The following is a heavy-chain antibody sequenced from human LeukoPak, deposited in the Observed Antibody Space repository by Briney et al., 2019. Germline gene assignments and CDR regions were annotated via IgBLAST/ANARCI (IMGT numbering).Heavy chain of an antibody. CDR2: INAGNGNT. CDR1: GYTFTSYA. V-gene: IGHV1-3*01. J-gene: IGHJ4*02. D-gene: IGHD3-10*01. CDR3: ARVGGPYYYGSGSSDY. Sequence: GASVKVSCKASGYTFTSYAMHWVHQAPGQRLEWMGWINAGNGNTNYAQKLQGRVTMTTDTSTSTAYMELRSLRSDDTAVYYCARVGGPYYYGSGSSDYWGQRTLVTVSS.